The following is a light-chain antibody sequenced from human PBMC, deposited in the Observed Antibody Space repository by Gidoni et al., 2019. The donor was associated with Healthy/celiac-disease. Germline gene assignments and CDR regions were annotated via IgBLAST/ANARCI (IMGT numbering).Light chain of an antibody. CDR1: SSDVGGYNY. CDR2: EVS. V-gene: IGLV2-14*01. CDR3: SSYTSSSTL. J-gene: IGLJ2*01. Sequence: QSALTQPASVSGSPGQSITISCTGTSSDVGGYNYVPWYQQHPGKAPKLMIYEVSNRPSGVSNRFSGSKSGNTASLTISGLQAEDEADYYCSSYTSSSTLVGGGTKLTVL.